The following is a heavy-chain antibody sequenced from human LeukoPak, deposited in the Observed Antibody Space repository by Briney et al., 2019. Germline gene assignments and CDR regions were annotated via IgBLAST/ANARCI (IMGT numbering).Heavy chain of an antibody. V-gene: IGHV3-53*01. CDR2: IYSDGSK. D-gene: IGHD1-26*01. J-gene: IGHJ4*02. Sequence: GGSLRLSCAASGFSVSSNYMNWVRQAPGKGLEWVSVIYSDGSKYYADSVKGRFTISRDNLENTLYLQGNSLRAEDTAVYYCARGSGLFDYWGQGTLVTVSS. CDR3: ARGSGLFDY. CDR1: GFSVSSNY.